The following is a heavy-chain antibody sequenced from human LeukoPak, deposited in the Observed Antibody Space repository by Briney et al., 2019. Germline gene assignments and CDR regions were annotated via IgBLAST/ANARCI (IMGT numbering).Heavy chain of an antibody. CDR2: FDPEDGET. CDR3: ATQGLVRGFDAFDI. D-gene: IGHD3-10*01. Sequence: ASVKVSCKASGYTFTSYGISWVRQAPGKGLEWMGGFDPEDGETIYAQKFQGRVTMTEDTSTDTAYMELSSLRSEDTAVYYCATQGLVRGFDAFDIWGQGTMVTVSS. V-gene: IGHV1-24*01. J-gene: IGHJ3*02. CDR1: GYTFTSYG.